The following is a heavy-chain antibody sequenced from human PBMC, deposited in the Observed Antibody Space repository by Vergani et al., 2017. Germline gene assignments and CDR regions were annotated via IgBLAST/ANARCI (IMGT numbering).Heavy chain of an antibody. Sequence: QVQLVQSGAEVKKPGASVKVSCKASGYTFTSYYMHWVRQAPGQGLEWMGIINPSGGSTSYAQKFQGRVTMTRDTSTSTVYMELSSLRSEDTAVYYCAREPFAYSGSYYGAEYFQHWGQGTLVTVSS. CDR2: INPSGGST. D-gene: IGHD1-26*01. CDR1: GYTFTSYY. J-gene: IGHJ1*01. CDR3: AREPFAYSGSYYGAEYFQH. V-gene: IGHV1-46*01.